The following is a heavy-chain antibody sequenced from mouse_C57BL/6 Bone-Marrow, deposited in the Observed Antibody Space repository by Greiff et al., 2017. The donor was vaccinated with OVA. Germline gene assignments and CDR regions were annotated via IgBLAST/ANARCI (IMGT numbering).Heavy chain of an antibody. CDR1: GYSFTGYF. J-gene: IGHJ3*01. V-gene: IGHV1-20*01. D-gene: IGHD1-1*01. CDR2: INPYNGDT. CDR3: ARRYYYGSSSFAY. Sequence: VQLQQSGPELVKPGDSVKISCKASGYSFTGYFMNWVMQSHGKSLEWIGRINPYNGDTFYNQKFKGKATLTVDKSSSTAHMELRSLTTEDSAVYYCARRYYYGSSSFAYWGQGTLVTVSA.